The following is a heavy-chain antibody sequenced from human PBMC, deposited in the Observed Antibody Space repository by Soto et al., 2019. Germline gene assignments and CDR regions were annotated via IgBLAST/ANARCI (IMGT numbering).Heavy chain of an antibody. CDR1: GFTFSSYS. J-gene: IGHJ5*02. CDR2: ISSSSSTI. D-gene: IGHD4-17*01. Sequence: GGSLRLSCAASGFTFSSYSMNWVRQAPGKGLEWVSYISSSSSTIYYADSVKGRFTISRDNAKNSLYLQMNSLRAEDTAVYYCARSTTVKRNNWFDPWGQGTLVTVSS. CDR3: ARSTTVKRNNWFDP. V-gene: IGHV3-48*01.